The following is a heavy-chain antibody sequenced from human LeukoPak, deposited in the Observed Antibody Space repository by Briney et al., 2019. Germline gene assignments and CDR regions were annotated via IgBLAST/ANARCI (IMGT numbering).Heavy chain of an antibody. V-gene: IGHV3-15*01. Sequence: GGSLRLSCAASGFTFSGAWMIWVRQAPGTGLEWVGRIKSGGTADYAAPVKGRFTISRDDSKNTLYLQTNSLKTEDTAVYYCTADVPGFGSGEMDFWGQGTLVTVSS. CDR2: IKSGGTA. J-gene: IGHJ4*02. CDR1: GFTFSGAW. CDR3: TADVPGFGSGEMDF. D-gene: IGHD3-10*01.